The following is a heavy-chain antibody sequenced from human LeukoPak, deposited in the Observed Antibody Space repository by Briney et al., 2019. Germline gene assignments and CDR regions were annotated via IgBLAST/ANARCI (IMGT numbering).Heavy chain of an antibody. J-gene: IGHJ4*02. CDR2: INTSGGST. Sequence: ASVKVSCKASGYTFTSYYMHWVRQAPGQGLEWMGIINTSGGSTSYAQKFQGRVTMTRDTSTSTVYMELSRLRSEDTAVYDCARFKRVGSSGWPLDFWGQGALVTVSS. V-gene: IGHV1-46*01. D-gene: IGHD6-19*01. CDR3: ARFKRVGSSGWPLDF. CDR1: GYTFTSYY.